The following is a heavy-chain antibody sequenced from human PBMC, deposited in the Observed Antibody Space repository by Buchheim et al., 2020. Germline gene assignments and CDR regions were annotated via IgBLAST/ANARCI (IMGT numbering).Heavy chain of an antibody. CDR1: GGSFSGYY. J-gene: IGHJ4*02. Sequence: QVQLQQWGAGLLKPSETLSLTCGVYGGSFSGYYWSWIRQPPGKGLEWIGEINHRGSTNYNPSLKSRVTIAIDTSKNQFSLKLSSVTAADTAVYYCAREQRAYYYDSSGYYQTRPFDYWGQGTL. V-gene: IGHV4-34*01. CDR2: INHRGST. CDR3: AREQRAYYYDSSGYYQTRPFDY. D-gene: IGHD3-22*01.